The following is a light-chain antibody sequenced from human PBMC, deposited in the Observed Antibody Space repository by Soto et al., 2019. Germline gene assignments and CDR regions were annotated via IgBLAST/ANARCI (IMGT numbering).Light chain of an antibody. CDR1: SSDIGSYNR. CDR3: NSFTTSSTYV. V-gene: IGLV2-18*02. J-gene: IGLJ1*01. Sequence: QSVLTQPASVSGSRGQSITMSCTGTSSDIGSYNRVSWYQQPPGTAPKLIIYEVNNRPSGVPDRFSGSKSGNTASLTISGLQAEDEADYYCNSFTTSSTYVFGTGTKVTVL. CDR2: EVN.